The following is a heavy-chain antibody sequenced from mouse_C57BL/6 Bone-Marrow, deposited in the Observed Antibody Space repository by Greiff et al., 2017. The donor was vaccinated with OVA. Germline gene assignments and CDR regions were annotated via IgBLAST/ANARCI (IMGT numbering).Heavy chain of an antibody. J-gene: IGHJ4*01. Sequence: QVQLQQSGAELVRPGASVTLSCKASGYTFTDYDMHWVKQTPVHGLEWIGAIDPETGGTAYNQKFKGKAILTADKSSSTAYMELRNLTSEDSAVYYCTRGYSNYYAMDYWGQGTAVTVSS. D-gene: IGHD2-5*01. V-gene: IGHV1-15*01. CDR3: TRGYSNYYAMDY. CDR2: IDPETGGT. CDR1: GYTFTDYD.